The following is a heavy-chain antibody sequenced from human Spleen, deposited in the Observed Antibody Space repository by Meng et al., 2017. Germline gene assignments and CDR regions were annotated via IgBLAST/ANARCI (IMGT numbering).Heavy chain of an antibody. CDR2: INHSGST. J-gene: IGHJ4*02. CDR3: ARGPTTMAHDFDY. Sequence: QVQVQESGPGLVRPSETLSLTCTGSGGSVSSGNYYWSWVRQPPGKGLEWIGEINHSGSTNYNPSLESRANISVDTSQNNLSLKLSSVTAADSAVYYCARGPTTMAHDFDYWGQGTLVTVSS. V-gene: IGHV4-61*03. CDR1: GGSVSSGNYY. D-gene: IGHD4-11*01.